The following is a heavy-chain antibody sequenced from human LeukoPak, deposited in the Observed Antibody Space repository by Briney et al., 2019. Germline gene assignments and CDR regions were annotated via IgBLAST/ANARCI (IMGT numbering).Heavy chain of an antibody. CDR3: ARAALLDAFDI. J-gene: IGHJ3*02. CDR2: IYSGGST. V-gene: IGHV3-53*01. CDR1: GFTVSTYY. Sequence: GGSLRLSCAASGFTVSTYYMSWVRRAPGKGLQWVSIIYSGGSTYSADSVKGRFTISRDNSKNTLYLQINSLRAEDTAVYYCARAALLDAFDIWGQGTMVTVSS.